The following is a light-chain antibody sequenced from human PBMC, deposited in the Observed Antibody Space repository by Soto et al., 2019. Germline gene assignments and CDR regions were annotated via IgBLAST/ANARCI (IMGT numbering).Light chain of an antibody. CDR1: QSVSNN. J-gene: IGKJ1*01. V-gene: IGKV3D-15*01. Sequence: EIVLTQSPGTLSLSPGERATLSCRASQSVSNNYLAWYQQKPGQAPRLLIYGASNRATGIPDRFSGSGSGTEFNLTISSLQSEDFAVYYCQQYNNWPGTFGQGTKVDIK. CDR3: QQYNNWPGT. CDR2: GAS.